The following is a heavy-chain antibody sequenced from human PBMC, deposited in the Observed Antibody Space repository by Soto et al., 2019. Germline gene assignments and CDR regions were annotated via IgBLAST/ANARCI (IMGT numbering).Heavy chain of an antibody. CDR3: AKVPYGDYVPDAFDI. CDR1: GFTFSSYG. V-gene: IGHV3-30*18. CDR2: ISYDGSNK. Sequence: QSGGSLRLSCAASGFTFSSYGMHWVRQAPGKGLEWVAVISYDGSNKYYADSVKGRFTISRDNSKNTLYLQMNSLRAEDTAVYYCAKVPYGDYVPDAFDIWGQGTMVTVPS. J-gene: IGHJ3*02. D-gene: IGHD4-17*01.